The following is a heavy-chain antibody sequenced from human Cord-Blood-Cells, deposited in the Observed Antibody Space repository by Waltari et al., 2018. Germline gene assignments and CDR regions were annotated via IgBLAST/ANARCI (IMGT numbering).Heavy chain of an antibody. CDR1: GGSISRGGYY. D-gene: IGHD4-17*01. V-gene: IGHV4-31*03. CDR3: ARAPDYGDYLGSAIDY. Sequence: VQLKESGPGLVKTSQTLYLTCTVSGGSISRGGYYGLWIRPHQGQGLEWSWYIYYSGSTYYLPSLKSRVTISLDTSKHQFSLKLSSVTAADTAVYYCARAPDYGDYLGSAIDYWGQGTLVTVSS. J-gene: IGHJ4*02. CDR2: IYYSGST.